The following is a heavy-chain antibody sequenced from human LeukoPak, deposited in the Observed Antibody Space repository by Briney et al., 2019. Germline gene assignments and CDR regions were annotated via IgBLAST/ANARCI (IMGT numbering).Heavy chain of an antibody. CDR1: GVTLSNYG. D-gene: IGHD3-22*01. CDR2: ISDSGGST. V-gene: IGHV3-23*01. CDR3: ATRGVVIRVILVGFHKEAYYFDS. J-gene: IGHJ4*02. Sequence: GGSLRLSCAVSGVTLSNYGMTWVRRAPGKGLEWVAGISDSGGSTNYADSVKRRFTISRDNPTTTLYLQMNSLKAEDTPVYFCATRGVVIRVILVGFHKEAYYFDSWGQGALVTVSS.